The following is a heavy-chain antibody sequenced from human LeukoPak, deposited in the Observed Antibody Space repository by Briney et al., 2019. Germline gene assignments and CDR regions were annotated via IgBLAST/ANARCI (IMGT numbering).Heavy chain of an antibody. D-gene: IGHD2-2*01. J-gene: IGHJ5*02. CDR1: GGSISSYY. CDR2: IYTSGST. Sequence: SETLSLTCTVSGGSISSYYWSWIRQPPGKGLEWIGYIYTSGSTNYNPSPKSRVTISVDTSKNQFSLKLSSVTAADTAVYCCARRSRDCSSTSCFDWFDPWGQGTLVTVSS. V-gene: IGHV4-4*09. CDR3: ARRSRDCSSTSCFDWFDP.